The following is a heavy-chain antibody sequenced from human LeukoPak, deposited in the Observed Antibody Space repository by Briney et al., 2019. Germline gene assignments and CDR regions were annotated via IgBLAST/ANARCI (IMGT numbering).Heavy chain of an antibody. Sequence: SETLSLTCTVSGGSISSYYWSWIRQPPGKGLEWIGHIYYSGSTNYNPSLKSRVTISVDTSNNQFSLRLSSVTAADTAVYYCARDIYGSFDYWGQGTLVTVSS. CDR3: ARDIYGSFDY. V-gene: IGHV4-59*01. D-gene: IGHD2-15*01. CDR2: IYYSGST. J-gene: IGHJ4*02. CDR1: GGSISSYY.